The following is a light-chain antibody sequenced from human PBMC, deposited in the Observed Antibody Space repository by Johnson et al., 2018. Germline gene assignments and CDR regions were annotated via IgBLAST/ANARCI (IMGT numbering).Light chain of an antibody. Sequence: QSVLTQPPSVSAAPGQKVTISCSGSSSNIGNNYVSWYQQLPGTAPKLLIYENNKRPSGIPDRFSGSKSGTSATLGITGHNTGDEADYFCGTWDSSLSAGNGFETGTTVTFL. CDR1: SSNIGNNY. V-gene: IGLV1-51*02. J-gene: IGLJ1*01. CDR2: ENN. CDR3: GTWDSSLSAGNG.